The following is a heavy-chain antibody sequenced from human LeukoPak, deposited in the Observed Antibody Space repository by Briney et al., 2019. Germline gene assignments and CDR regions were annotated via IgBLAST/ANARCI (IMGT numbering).Heavy chain of an antibody. J-gene: IGHJ6*03. V-gene: IGHV1-18*01. CDR1: GYTFATYG. CDR3: ARDRANYYMDV. D-gene: IGHD3-10*01. Sequence: ASVKVSCKTSGYTFATYGITWVRQAPGQGLEWVGYITYNGNTDYAKNLQGRVTMTTDTSTSTAYMELRSLRSDDTAIYYCARDRANYYMDVWGKGTTVIISS. CDR2: ITYNGNT.